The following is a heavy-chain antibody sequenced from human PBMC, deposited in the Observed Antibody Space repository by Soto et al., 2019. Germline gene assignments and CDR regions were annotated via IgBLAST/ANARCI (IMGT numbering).Heavy chain of an antibody. V-gene: IGHV3-23*01. J-gene: IGHJ5*02. CDR2: ISGSGGST. CDR3: AKDWFDWLNWFDP. D-gene: IGHD3-9*01. CDR1: GFTFSSYA. Sequence: GGSLRLSCAASGFTFSSYAMSWVRQAPGRGLEWVSGISGSGGSTYYADSVKGRFTISRDNSKNTLYLQMNSLRAEDTAVYYCAKDWFDWLNWFDPWRQGPLVTVSS.